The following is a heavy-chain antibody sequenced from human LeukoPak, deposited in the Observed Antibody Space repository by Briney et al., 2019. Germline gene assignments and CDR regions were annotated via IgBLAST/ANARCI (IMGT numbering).Heavy chain of an antibody. V-gene: IGHV1-3*01. J-gene: IGHJ6*04. D-gene: IGHD3-10*01. CDR2: INAGNGNT. CDR1: GYTFTSYG. CDR3: ACAPGDYYYYGMDV. Sequence: GASVEVSCKASGYTFTSYGIHWVRQAPGQRLEWMGWINAGNGNTKYSQKFQGRVTIARDTSASTAYMELSSLRSEDTAVYYCACAPGDYYYYGMDVWGKGTTVTVSS.